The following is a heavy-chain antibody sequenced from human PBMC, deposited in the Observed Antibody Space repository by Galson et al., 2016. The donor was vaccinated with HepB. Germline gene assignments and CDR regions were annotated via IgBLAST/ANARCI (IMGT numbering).Heavy chain of an antibody. J-gene: IGHJ4*02. V-gene: IGHV6-1*01. CDR3: ASGTGAYVQ. Sequence: AISGDRVSRNTAAWNWIRQSPSRGLEWLGRTYYRSKWSSDYAVSMKSRITINADTSMNQFSLQLNSVTPEDTAVYYCASGTGAYVQWGQGTLVTVSS. CDR1: GDRVSRNTAA. D-gene: IGHD5-12*01. CDR2: TYYRSKWSS.